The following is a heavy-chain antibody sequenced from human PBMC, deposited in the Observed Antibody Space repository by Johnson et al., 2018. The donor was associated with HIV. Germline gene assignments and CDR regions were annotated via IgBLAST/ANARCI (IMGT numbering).Heavy chain of an antibody. Sequence: QVQLVESGGGVVQPGRSLRLSCVASRFTFSSYGMHWVRQAPGKGLEWVAVISYDGANKYYADSVKGRFTISRDNAKNSLYLQMNSLGAEDTAVYYCARVAPAHDAFDIWGQGTMVTVSS. V-gene: IGHV3-30*03. CDR1: RFTFSSYG. D-gene: IGHD2-2*01. CDR3: ARVAPAHDAFDI. CDR2: ISYDGANK. J-gene: IGHJ3*02.